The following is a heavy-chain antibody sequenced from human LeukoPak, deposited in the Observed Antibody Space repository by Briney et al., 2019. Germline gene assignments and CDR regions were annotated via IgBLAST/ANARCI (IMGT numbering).Heavy chain of an antibody. CDR1: GFTFSSYA. CDR3: AKIGPLYSSGWYVVSYFDY. J-gene: IGHJ4*02. D-gene: IGHD6-19*01. Sequence: PGGSLRLSCAASGFTFSSYAMHWVRQAPGKGLEWVAVISYDGSNKYYADSVKGRFTISRDNSKNTLYLQMNSLRAEDTAVYYCAKIGPLYSSGWYVVSYFDYWGQGTLVTVSS. CDR2: ISYDGSNK. V-gene: IGHV3-30*04.